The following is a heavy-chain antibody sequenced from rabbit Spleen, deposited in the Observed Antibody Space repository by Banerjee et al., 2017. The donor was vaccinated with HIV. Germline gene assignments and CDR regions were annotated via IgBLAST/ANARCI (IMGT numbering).Heavy chain of an antibody. Sequence: ELVESGGGLVQPGGSLTLTCTASGFTLSSYWMCWVRQAPGKGLQWIACINAVTGKAVYATWAKGRFTFSKTSSTTVTLQMTSLTAADTTTYFCARDLTGVIGWNFGWWGPGTLVTVS. J-gene: IGHJ4*01. CDR1: GFTLSSYW. V-gene: IGHV1S45*01. CDR2: INAVTGKA. CDR3: ARDLTGVIGWNFGW. D-gene: IGHD1-1*01.